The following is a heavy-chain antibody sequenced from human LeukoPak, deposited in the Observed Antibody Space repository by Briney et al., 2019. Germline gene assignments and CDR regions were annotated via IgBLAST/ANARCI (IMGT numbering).Heavy chain of an antibody. CDR2: IYSGGSP. V-gene: IGHV3-53*01. CDR1: GFTFSTYG. CDR3: ARDLNYYDSSGYGH. Sequence: PGGSLRLSCVTSGFTFSTYGMHWVRQAPGKGLEWVSVIYSGGSPYYADSVKGRFTISRDNSKNTLYLQMNSLRAEDTAVYYCARDLNYYDSSGYGHWGQGTLVTVSS. D-gene: IGHD3-22*01. J-gene: IGHJ4*02.